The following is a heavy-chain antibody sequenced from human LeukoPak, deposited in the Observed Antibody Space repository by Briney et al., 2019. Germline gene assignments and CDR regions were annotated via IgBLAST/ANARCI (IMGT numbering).Heavy chain of an antibody. Sequence: SSETLSLTCTVSGDSNTNSLYYWGWVRQPPGKGLEWIGTIDYGGSTYYNPSLKSRATISIDTSKNQFSLTLSPVTAADTAVYYCARDEADEARSSPVVRGVTFDYWGQGTLVTVSS. D-gene: IGHD3-10*01. CDR2: IDYGGST. CDR1: GDSNTNSLYY. J-gene: IGHJ4*02. CDR3: ARDEADEARSSPVVRGVTFDY. V-gene: IGHV4-39*07.